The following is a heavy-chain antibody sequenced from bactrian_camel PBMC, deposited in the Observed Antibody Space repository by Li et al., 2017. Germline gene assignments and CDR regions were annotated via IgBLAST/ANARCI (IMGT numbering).Heavy chain of an antibody. V-gene: IGHV3S53*01. J-gene: IGHJ4*01. CDR3: AADMSPYAMCTYDY. D-gene: IGHD7*01. CDR2: IYTINQMT. CDR1: SDRTLT. Sequence: HVQLVESGGGSVQAGGSLRLACAGYSDRTLTLAWFRQAPGKQREGVGKIYTINQMTTYADSVKGRFTIAQDNAKNVMYLQMNNLKPEDTAMYFCAADMSPYAMCTYDYWGQGTQVTVS.